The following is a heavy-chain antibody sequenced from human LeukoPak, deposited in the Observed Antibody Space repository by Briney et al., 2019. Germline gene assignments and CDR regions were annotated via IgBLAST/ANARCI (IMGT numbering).Heavy chain of an antibody. V-gene: IGHV1-8*01. D-gene: IGHD1-26*01. CDR2: MNPNSGNT. CDR3: ARDGGSYSWFDP. Sequence: ASAKVSCTASGYTFTSYDINWVRHATGQGLEWMGWMNPNSGNTGYAQKFQGRVTMTRNTSISTAYMELSSLRSEDTAVYYCARDGGSYSWFDPWGQGTLVTVSS. J-gene: IGHJ5*02. CDR1: GYTFTSYD.